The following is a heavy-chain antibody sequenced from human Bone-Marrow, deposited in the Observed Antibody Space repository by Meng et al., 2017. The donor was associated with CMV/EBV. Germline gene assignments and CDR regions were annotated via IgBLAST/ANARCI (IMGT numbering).Heavy chain of an antibody. Sequence: GGSLKLSCAASGFTFSNCAMTWVRQAPGKGLEWVSTINSRGKTTYYADSVRARFTISRDNSKNTLFLQMNNLRAEDTAVYYCARRGSSGSYYKGWFNSWGQGTLVTVSS. V-gene: IGHV3-23*01. CDR2: INSRGKTT. D-gene: IGHD3-10*01. J-gene: IGHJ5*01. CDR3: ARRGSSGSYYKGWFNS. CDR1: GFTFSNCA.